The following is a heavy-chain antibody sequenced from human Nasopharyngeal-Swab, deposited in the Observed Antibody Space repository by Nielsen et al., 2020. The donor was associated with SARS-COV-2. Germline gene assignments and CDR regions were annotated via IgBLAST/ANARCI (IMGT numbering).Heavy chain of an antibody. CDR2: INDYANRL. J-gene: IGHJ3*02. D-gene: IGHD5-24*01. V-gene: IGHV3-64D*08. CDR1: GFSFSIYA. CDR3: AKDVQGDGYSLCDI. Sequence: GASLKISCSASGFSFSIYAMHWVRQAPGQGLEYVSSINDYANRLHYADSVKGRFTISRDSSRNTLYLQMNGLMAGDTAVYFCAKDVQGDGYSLCDIWGPGTMVTVSS.